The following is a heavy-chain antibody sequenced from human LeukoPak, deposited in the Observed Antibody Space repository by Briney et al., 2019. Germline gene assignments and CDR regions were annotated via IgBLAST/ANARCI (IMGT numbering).Heavy chain of an antibody. CDR3: AKDRSSSWYGIKFDY. CDR1: GFTFSSYA. J-gene: IGHJ4*02. Sequence: GGSLRLSCAASGFTFSSYAMSWVRQAPGKGLEWVSAISGSGGSTYYADSVKGRFTISRDNSKNTLCLQMNSLRAEDTAVYYCAKDRSSSWYGIKFDYWGQGTLVTVSS. D-gene: IGHD6-13*01. V-gene: IGHV3-23*01. CDR2: ISGSGGST.